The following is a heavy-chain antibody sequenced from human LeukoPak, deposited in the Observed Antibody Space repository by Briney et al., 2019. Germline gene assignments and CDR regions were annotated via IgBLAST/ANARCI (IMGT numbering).Heavy chain of an antibody. J-gene: IGHJ3*02. V-gene: IGHV4-30-4*08. CDR2: IYYSGNT. CDR1: GDSISSSESH. Sequence: SETLSLTCSVSGDSISSSESHWGWIRQTPGKGLEWIGYIYYSGNTYYNPSLKSRVTISVDTSKNQFSLKLSSVTAADTAVYYCARGRSGDNGAFDIWGQGTMVTVSS. CDR3: ARGRSGDNGAFDI. D-gene: IGHD3-3*01.